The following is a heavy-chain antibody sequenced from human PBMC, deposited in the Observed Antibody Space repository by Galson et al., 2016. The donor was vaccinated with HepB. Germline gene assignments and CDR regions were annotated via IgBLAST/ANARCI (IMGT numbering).Heavy chain of an antibody. CDR1: GFTFSSNW. J-gene: IGHJ4*02. Sequence: SLRLSCAASGFTFSSNWMHWARQAPGKGLMWVSRITYDASGTSYADSVKGRFTISRDNAKNTLYLQMNSLRAEDTAVYYCTRGLGYCSGGSCHSLDYWGQGVLVTVSS. D-gene: IGHD2-15*01. CDR2: ITYDASGT. V-gene: IGHV3-74*01. CDR3: TRGLGYCSGGSCHSLDY.